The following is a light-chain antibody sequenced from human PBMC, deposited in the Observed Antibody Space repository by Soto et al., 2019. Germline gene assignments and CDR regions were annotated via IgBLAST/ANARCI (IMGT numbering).Light chain of an antibody. V-gene: IGKV3-15*01. Sequence: ILMTQAPATLSVSPGERATLSCRASQSVSNSLAWYQQTPGQAPRVIIYDASTRATGIPAGFSGSGSWTEFTLTISGLQSVDFAVSYCQQHNNWPPWTFGQGTKVEIK. CDR2: DAS. CDR3: QQHNNWPPWT. CDR1: QSVSNS. J-gene: IGKJ1*01.